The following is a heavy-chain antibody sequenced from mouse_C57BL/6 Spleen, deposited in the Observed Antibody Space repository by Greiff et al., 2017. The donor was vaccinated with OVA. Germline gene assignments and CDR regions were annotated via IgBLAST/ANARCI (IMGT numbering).Heavy chain of an antibody. V-gene: IGHV1-61*01. D-gene: IGHD1-1*01. CDR2: ISPSDSET. CDR3: ARWGVDGSSAWFAY. J-gene: IGHJ3*01. Sequence: QVQLQQPGAELVRPGSSVKLSCKASGYTFTSYWMDWVQQRPGQGLEWIGNISPSDSETHYNQKFKDKATLTVDKSSSTAYMQLSSLTSEDSAVYYCARWGVDGSSAWFAYWGQGTLVTVSA. CDR1: GYTFTSYW.